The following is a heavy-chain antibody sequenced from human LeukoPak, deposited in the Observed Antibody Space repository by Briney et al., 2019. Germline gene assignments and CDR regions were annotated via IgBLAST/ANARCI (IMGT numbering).Heavy chain of an antibody. J-gene: IGHJ6*02. CDR2: INSDGSST. CDR3: ARGQAGTTSGLYGMDV. Sequence: PGGSLRLSCAASGFTFRSYWMHWVPQAPGKGLVWVSRINSDGSSTNYADSVKGRFTISRDNAKNTLYLQMNSLRAEDTALYYCARGQAGTTSGLYGMDVWGQGTTVTVSS. CDR1: GFTFRSYW. V-gene: IGHV3-74*01. D-gene: IGHD1-1*01.